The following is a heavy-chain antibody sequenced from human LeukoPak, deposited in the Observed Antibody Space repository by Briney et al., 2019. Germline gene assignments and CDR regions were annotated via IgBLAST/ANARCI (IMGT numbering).Heavy chain of an antibody. V-gene: IGHV3-53*01. CDR3: ARDDIAAGGTADL. D-gene: IGHD6-13*01. CDR2: IYSGGRT. Sequence: GGSLRLSCAASGFTFNNNYMSWVRQAPGKGLEWVSVIYSGGRTYYADSVKGRFTISRDNSKNTLYLQMNSLRAEDTAVYYCARDDIAAGGTADLWGQGTLVTVSS. CDR1: GFTFNNNY. J-gene: IGHJ5*02.